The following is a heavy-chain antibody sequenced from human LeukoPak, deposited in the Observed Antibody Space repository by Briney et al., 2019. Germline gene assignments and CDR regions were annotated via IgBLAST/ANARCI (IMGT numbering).Heavy chain of an antibody. Sequence: SETLSLTCTVSDGSITNYYWSWIRQPPGKGLEWIAYSHYSKTTTHHPSLRSRATVSVDASKNQFSLKLSSVTAADTAVYYCARHAGNHYGDFFDYWGQGTLVTVSS. V-gene: IGHV4-59*08. CDR2: SHYSKTT. J-gene: IGHJ4*02. CDR1: DGSITNYY. D-gene: IGHD4-17*01. CDR3: ARHAGNHYGDFFDY.